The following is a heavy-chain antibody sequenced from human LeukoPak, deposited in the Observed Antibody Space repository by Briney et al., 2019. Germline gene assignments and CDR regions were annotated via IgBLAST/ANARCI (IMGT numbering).Heavy chain of an antibody. CDR3: AKGVDYGDYYNWFDP. CDR1: GFTFSSYS. J-gene: IGHJ5*02. CDR2: ISSSSSYI. Sequence: GGSLRLSCAASGFTFSSYSMNWVRQAPGKGLEWVSSISSSSSYIYYADSVKGRFTISRDNAKNSLYLQMNSLRAEDTAVYYCAKGVDYGDYYNWFDPWGQGTLVTVSS. V-gene: IGHV3-21*01. D-gene: IGHD4-17*01.